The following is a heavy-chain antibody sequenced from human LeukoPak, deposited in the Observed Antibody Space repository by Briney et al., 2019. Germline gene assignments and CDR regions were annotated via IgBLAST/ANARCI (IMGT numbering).Heavy chain of an antibody. CDR3: ARAPSEIGGYYPEYFRH. D-gene: IGHD3-22*01. CDR2: IKSDGST. J-gene: IGHJ1*01. CDR1: GFTFSSYW. V-gene: IGHV3-74*01. Sequence: GGSLRLSCAASGFTFSSYWMHWVRQAPGKGLVWVSRIKSDGSTNYADSVKGRFTISTYNAKNTVSLQMNSLRTEDTGVYYCARAPSEIGGYYPEYFRHWGQGTLVTVSS.